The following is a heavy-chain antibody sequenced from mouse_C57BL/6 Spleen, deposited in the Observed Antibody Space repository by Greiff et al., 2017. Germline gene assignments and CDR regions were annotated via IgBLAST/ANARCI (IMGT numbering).Heavy chain of an antibody. J-gene: IGHJ2*01. Sequence: EVQLQQSGAELVRPGASVKLSCTASGFNIKDDYMHWVKQRPEQGLEWIGWIDPENGDTEYASKFQGKATITADTSSNTAYLQLSSLTSEDTAVYYCTTRYGSLDYWGQGTTLTVSS. CDR3: TTRYGSLDY. CDR1: GFNIKDDY. CDR2: IDPENGDT. D-gene: IGHD1-1*01. V-gene: IGHV14-4*01.